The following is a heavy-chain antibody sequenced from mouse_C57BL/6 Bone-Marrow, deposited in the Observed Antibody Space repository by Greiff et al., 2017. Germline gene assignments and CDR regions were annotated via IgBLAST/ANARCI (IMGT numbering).Heavy chain of an antibody. V-gene: IGHV5-4*01. CDR1: GFTFSSYA. Sequence: EVKLVESGGGLVKPGGSLKLSCAASGFTFSSYAMSWVRQTPEKRLEWVATISDGGSYTYYPDNVKGRFTISRDNSKNNLYLQMSHLKAEDTAMYYCAREGLEYYAMDYWGQGTSVTVSS. J-gene: IGHJ4*01. CDR3: AREGLEYYAMDY. CDR2: ISDGGSYT.